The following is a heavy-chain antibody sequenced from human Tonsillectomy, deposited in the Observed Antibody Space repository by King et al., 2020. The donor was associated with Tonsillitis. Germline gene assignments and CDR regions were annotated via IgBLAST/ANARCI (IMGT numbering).Heavy chain of an antibody. CDR2: IIPIFGIP. Sequence: QLVQSGAEVKKPGSSVKVSCKASGGTFSAFAINWVRLAPGQGLEWLGRIIPIFGIPNYAQKFQGRVTITADKSMTTAYMELSSLRSEDTAVYYCARSPVVVVASTHFDIWGQGTMVTVSS. CDR3: ARSPVVVVASTHFDI. V-gene: IGHV1-69*09. J-gene: IGHJ3*02. CDR1: GGTFSAFA. D-gene: IGHD2-15*01.